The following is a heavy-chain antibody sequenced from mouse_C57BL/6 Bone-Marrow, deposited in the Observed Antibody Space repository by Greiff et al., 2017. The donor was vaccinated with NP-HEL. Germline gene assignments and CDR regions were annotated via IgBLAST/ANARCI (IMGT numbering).Heavy chain of an antibody. CDR1: GFNIKDDY. J-gene: IGHJ2*01. CDR2: IDPENGDT. V-gene: IGHV14-4*01. Sequence: VQLKESGAELVRPGASVKLSCTASGFNIKDDYMHWVKQRPEQGLEWIGWIDPENGDTEYASKFQGKATITADTSSNTAYLQLSSLTSEDTAVYYCTPIPYYFDYWGQGTTLTVSS. CDR3: TPIPYYFDY. D-gene: IGHD5-1-1*01.